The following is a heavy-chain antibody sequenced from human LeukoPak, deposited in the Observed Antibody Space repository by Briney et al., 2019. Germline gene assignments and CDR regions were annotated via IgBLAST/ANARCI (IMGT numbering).Heavy chain of an antibody. Sequence: GGSLRLSCAASGFTFNSYGMHWVRQAPGKGLEWVAFIRYDGSNKYYADSVKGRFTISRDNSKNTLYLQMNSLRAEDTAVYYCARLYSDIWRGHFDYWGQGTLVTVSS. CDR2: IRYDGSNK. CDR3: ARLYSDIWRGHFDY. CDR1: GFTFNSYG. D-gene: IGHD3-3*01. V-gene: IGHV3-30*02. J-gene: IGHJ4*02.